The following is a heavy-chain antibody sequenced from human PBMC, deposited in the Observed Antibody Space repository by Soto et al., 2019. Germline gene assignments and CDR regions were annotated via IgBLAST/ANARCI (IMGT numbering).Heavy chain of an antibody. CDR2: IDSDRSTT. CDR1: GFTFSVYW. D-gene: IGHD4-4*01. CDR3: AMPVYSNYGPGVDV. J-gene: IGHJ6*02. Sequence: EVQLVESGGGLVQPGGSLRLSCAASGFTFSVYWMHWVRQAPGKGLVWVSRIDSDRSTTSYADSVKARFTISRDNAKSALYLQMSSLRADVTAVYYCAMPVYSNYGPGVDVWGQGTTVTVSS. V-gene: IGHV3-74*01.